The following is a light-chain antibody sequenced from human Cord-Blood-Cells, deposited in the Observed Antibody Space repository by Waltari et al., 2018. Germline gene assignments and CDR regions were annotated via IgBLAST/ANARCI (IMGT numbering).Light chain of an antibody. CDR1: QGISSA. CDR2: DAS. J-gene: IGKJ3*01. CDR3: QQFNSYPFT. Sequence: AIQLTQSPSSLSASVGDRVTLTCRASQGISSALAWYQQKPGKAPKLLLYDASSLESGVPSRFSGSGSGTDFTLTISSLQPEDFTTYYCQQFNSYPFTFGPGTKVDIK. V-gene: IGKV1-13*02.